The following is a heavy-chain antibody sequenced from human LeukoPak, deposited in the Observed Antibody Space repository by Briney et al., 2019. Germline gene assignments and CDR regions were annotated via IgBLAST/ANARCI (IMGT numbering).Heavy chain of an antibody. CDR1: GFSFSNAW. V-gene: IGHV3-15*01. J-gene: IGHJ4*02. CDR3: TTDGAGRLGRGSPPYYFDY. D-gene: IGHD4/OR15-4a*01. CDR2: IKRKSDGGTT. Sequence: PGGSLRLSCAASGFSFSNAWMYWVRQAPGKGLECVGRIKRKSDGGTTDSAAPVKGRFIISRDDSKNTLFLQMNSLKTEDTAVYYCTTDGAGRLGRGSPPYYFDYWGQGSLVTVSS.